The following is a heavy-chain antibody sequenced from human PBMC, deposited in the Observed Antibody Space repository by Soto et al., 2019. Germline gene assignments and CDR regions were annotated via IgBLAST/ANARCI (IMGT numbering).Heavy chain of an antibody. J-gene: IGHJ4*02. CDR2: VSIGGST. CDR3: AKRRGAGGHFDY. D-gene: IGHD2-15*01. V-gene: IGHV3-23*01. Sequence: GGSLRLSCAASGFTFSSYAMGWVRQGPGKGLEWVAVVSIGGSTHYADSVRGRFTISRDNSKNTLSLQMNSLTAEGTAVYFCAKRRGAGGHFDYWGQGALVTVSS. CDR1: GFTFSSYA.